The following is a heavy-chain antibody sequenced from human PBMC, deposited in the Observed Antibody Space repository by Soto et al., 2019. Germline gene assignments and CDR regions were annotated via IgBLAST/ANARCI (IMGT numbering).Heavy chain of an antibody. CDR3: AKGGVGATYPNYYYYYGMDV. Sequence: GGSLRLSCAASGFTFSSYAMSWVRQAPGKGLEWVSAISGSGGSTYYADSVKGRFTISRGNSKNTLYLQMNSLRAEDTAVYYCAKGGVGATYPNYYYYYGMDVWGQGTTVTVSS. J-gene: IGHJ6*02. CDR1: GFTFSSYA. D-gene: IGHD1-26*01. V-gene: IGHV3-23*01. CDR2: ISGSGGST.